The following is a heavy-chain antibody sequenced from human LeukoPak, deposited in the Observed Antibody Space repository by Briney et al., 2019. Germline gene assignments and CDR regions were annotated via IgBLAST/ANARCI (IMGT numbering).Heavy chain of an antibody. J-gene: IGHJ4*02. CDR1: GGTFSSYG. D-gene: IGHD2-15*01. CDR3: ARHGYCSGGSCPRDVY. Sequence: SVKVSCKASGGTFSSYGISWVRQAPGQGLEWMGRIIPILGIANYAQKFQGRVTITADKSTSTAYMELSSLRSEDTAVYYCARHGYCSGGSCPRDVYWGQGALVTVSS. CDR2: IIPILGIA. V-gene: IGHV1-69*04.